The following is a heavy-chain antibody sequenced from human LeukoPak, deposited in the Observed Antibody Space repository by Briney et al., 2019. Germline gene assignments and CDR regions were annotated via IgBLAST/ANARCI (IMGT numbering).Heavy chain of an antibody. D-gene: IGHD1-26*01. J-gene: IGHJ3*01. Sequence: QPGRSLRLSCAASGFTFDEYAMHWVRQAPGKGLEWVSGISYSSGSIGYVDSVKGRFTISRDNAKNSPYLQMNSLRVEDTALYYCAKDRGGSSELGDAFDVWGQGTMVRVSS. CDR2: ISYSSGSI. CDR1: GFTFDEYA. V-gene: IGHV3-9*01. CDR3: AKDRGGSSELGDAFDV.